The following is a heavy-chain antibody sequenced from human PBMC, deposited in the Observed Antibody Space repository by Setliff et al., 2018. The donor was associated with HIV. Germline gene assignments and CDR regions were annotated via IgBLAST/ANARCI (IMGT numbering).Heavy chain of an antibody. Sequence: PGGSLRLSCAASGFIFSRYGMGWLRQAPGKGLEWLSVFRGSGGSTSYADSVKGRFTISRDNSKNMLFLQMSSLRADDTAVYYCARDRRGYQYESSGYPGFDPWGQGTLVTVSS. CDR2: FRGSGGST. CDR3: ARDRRGYQYESSGYPGFDP. CDR1: GFIFSRYG. J-gene: IGHJ5*02. V-gene: IGHV3-23*01. D-gene: IGHD3-22*01.